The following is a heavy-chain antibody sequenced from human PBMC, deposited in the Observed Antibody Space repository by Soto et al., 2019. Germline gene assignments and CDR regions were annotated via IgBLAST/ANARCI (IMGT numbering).Heavy chain of an antibody. CDR3: ARDQGSGWYNSWFDP. J-gene: IGHJ5*02. Sequence: GGSLRLSCAASGFTFSSYSMNWVRQAPGKGLEWVSSISSSSSYIYYADSVKGRFTISRDNAKNSLYLQMNSLRAVDTAVYYCARDQGSGWYNSWFDPWGQGTLVTVSS. D-gene: IGHD6-19*01. V-gene: IGHV3-21*01. CDR1: GFTFSSYS. CDR2: ISSSSSYI.